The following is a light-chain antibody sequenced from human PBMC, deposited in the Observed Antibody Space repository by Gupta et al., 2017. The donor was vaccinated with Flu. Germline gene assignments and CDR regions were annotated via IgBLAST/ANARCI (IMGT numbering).Light chain of an antibody. CDR1: SSNIGSNY. CDR3: AAWDDSLSGGV. Sequence: QSVLTQPPSASGTPGQRVTISCSGSSSNIGSNYVYWYQQLTGTAPKLLIYRNNRRPSGVPDRFSGSKSGTSASLAISGLRSEDEADYYCAAWDDSLSGGVFGGGTKLTVL. V-gene: IGLV1-47*01. J-gene: IGLJ2*01. CDR2: RNN.